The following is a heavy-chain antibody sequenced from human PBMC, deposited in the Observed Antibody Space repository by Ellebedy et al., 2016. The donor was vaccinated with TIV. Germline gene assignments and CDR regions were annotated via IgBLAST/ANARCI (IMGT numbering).Heavy chain of an antibody. D-gene: IGHD3-10*01. J-gene: IGHJ4*02. CDR3: ARGGGSGTYYSFDY. V-gene: IGHV3-21*01. CDR1: GFAFGGFA. Sequence: PGGSLRLSCAASGFAFGGFAMHWVRQAPGKGLQWVSSISYNGDETFYADSVKGRFTISRDNAKNSLYLQVDSLRDEDTAVYYCARGGGSGTYYSFDYWGRGTLVTVSS. CDR2: ISYNGDET.